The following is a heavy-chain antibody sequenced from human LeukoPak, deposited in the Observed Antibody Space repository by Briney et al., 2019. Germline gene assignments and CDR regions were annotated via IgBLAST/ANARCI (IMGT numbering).Heavy chain of an antibody. D-gene: IGHD4-17*01. V-gene: IGHV3-11*05. CDR1: GFTFSDYY. CDR3: ARDRVRVTRVFTWEVYYYGMDV. Sequence: PGGSQRLSCAASGFTFSDYYMRWIRQAPGKGLEWVSYISSSSRYTNYTDSVKGRFTISRDNAKNSLYLQMNSLRAEDTAVYYCARDRVRVTRVFTWEVYYYGMDVWGQGTTVTVSS. CDR2: ISSSSRYT. J-gene: IGHJ6*02.